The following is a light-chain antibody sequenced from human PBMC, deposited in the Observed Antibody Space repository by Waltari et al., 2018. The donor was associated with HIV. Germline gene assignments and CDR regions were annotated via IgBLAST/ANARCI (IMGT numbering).Light chain of an antibody. J-gene: IGLJ3*02. CDR3: VSYDSRLDERL. CDR2: RNS. Sequence: QSVLTQPPSVSGTPGQTVTISCSGSTSNIETEALYWYQQLPVTAPKLIIYRNSKRPSGVSDRFSCSKSGASASRVISGLRSEDEAHYYCVSYDSRLDERLFGGGTKLTVL. CDR1: TSNIETEA. V-gene: IGLV1-47*01.